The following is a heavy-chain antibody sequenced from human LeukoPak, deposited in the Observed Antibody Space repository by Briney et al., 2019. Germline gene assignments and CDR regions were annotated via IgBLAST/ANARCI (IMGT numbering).Heavy chain of an antibody. Sequence: PGRSLRLSCAASGFTFSSYGMHWVRQAPGKGLEWGAVIWYDGSNKYYADSVKGRFTISRDNSKNTLYLQMNSLRAEDTAVYYCARDLDYYGSGSPDYWGQGTLVTVSS. D-gene: IGHD3-10*01. CDR1: GFTFSSYG. CDR3: ARDLDYYGSGSPDY. CDR2: IWYDGSNK. V-gene: IGHV3-33*01. J-gene: IGHJ4*02.